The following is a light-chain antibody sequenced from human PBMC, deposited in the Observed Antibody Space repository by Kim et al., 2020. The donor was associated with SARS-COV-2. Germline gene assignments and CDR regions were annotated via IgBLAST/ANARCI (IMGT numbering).Light chain of an antibody. V-gene: IGKV1-33*01. J-gene: IGKJ2*01. CDR3: QQYDDLPPYT. CDR2: DAS. Sequence: DIQMTQSPSSLSASVGDRVTITCRASQDISNYLNWYQQKPGKAPKLLIYDASNLETGVPSRFSGSGSGTDFTFTINSLQPEDIATYYCQQYDDLPPYTFGQGTKVDIK. CDR1: QDISNY.